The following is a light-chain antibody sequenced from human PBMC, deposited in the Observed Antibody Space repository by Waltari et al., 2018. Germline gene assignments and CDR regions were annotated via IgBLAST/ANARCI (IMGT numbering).Light chain of an antibody. V-gene: IGKV3-20*01. CDR2: GTS. CDR1: QSVTSIS. CDR3: SPSYT. Sequence: EIVLTPSPGTVSLYPGERATLSCRASQSVTSISLTWYQKKVGQAPRLLIYGTSSRATGIPARFRGSWSATEFTLTIRRLYPEHFSFYYFSPSYTF. J-gene: IGKJ2*01.